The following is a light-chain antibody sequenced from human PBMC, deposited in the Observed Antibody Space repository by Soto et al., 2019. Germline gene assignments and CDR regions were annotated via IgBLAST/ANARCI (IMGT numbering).Light chain of an antibody. CDR3: CSYAGSSTSYV. V-gene: IGLV2-23*02. CDR1: SSDVGSYNL. CDR2: EVS. J-gene: IGLJ1*01. Sequence: QSALTQPASVSGSPGQSITISCTGTSSDVGSYNLVSWYQQHPGKAPKLMIYEVSKRPSGVSNRFSGSKSGNTASLTISGLQAEDEADYYCCSYAGSSTSYVFGTGTKAHRP.